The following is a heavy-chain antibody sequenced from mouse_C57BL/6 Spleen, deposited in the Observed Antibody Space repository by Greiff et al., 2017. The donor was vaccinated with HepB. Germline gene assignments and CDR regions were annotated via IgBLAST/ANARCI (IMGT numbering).Heavy chain of an antibody. Sequence: EVKLVESEGGLVQPGSSMKLSCTASGFTFSDYSMAWVRQVPEKGLEWVANINYDGSSTYYLDSLKSRFIISRDNAKNILYLQMSSLKSEDTATYYCARGDDGYYGGFAYWGQGTLVTVSA. CDR1: GFTFSDYS. J-gene: IGHJ3*01. D-gene: IGHD2-3*01. V-gene: IGHV5-16*01. CDR3: ARGDDGYYGGFAY. CDR2: INYDGSST.